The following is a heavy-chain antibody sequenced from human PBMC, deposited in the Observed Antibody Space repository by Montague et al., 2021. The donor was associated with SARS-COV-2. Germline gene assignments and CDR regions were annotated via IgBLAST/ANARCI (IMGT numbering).Heavy chain of an antibody. J-gene: IGHJ6*02. V-gene: IGHV4/OR15-8*01. D-gene: IGHD2-15*01. CDR1: GGAINSSNW. CDR3: ARFLGFCSSANCYSSGMDV. Sequence: SETLSLTCVVSGGAINSSNWWRWVRQPPGKGVEWIGKIYHWGSTNYNPPLKSRVTISIDKSTNQLSLELSSVTAADTAVYYCARFLGFCSSANCYSSGMDVWGQGTTVTVSS. CDR2: IYHWGST.